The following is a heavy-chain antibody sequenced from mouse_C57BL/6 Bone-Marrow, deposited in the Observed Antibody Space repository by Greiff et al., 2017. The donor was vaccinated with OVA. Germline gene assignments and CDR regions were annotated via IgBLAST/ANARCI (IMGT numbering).Heavy chain of an antibody. CDR1: GYTFTSYW. V-gene: IGHV1-69*01. J-gene: IGHJ1*03. Sequence: QVQLQQPGAELVMPGASVKLSCKASGYTFTSYWMHWVKQRPGQGLEWIGEIDPSDSYTNYNQTFKGKSTFTVDKSSSTAYMQLSSLTSEDSAVYYCARVDYDGWYFDVWGTGTTVTVSS. CDR3: ARVDYDGWYFDV. D-gene: IGHD2-4*01. CDR2: IDPSDSYT.